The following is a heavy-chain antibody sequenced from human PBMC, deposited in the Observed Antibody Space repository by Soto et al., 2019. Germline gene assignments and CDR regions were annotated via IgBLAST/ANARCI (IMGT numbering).Heavy chain of an antibody. J-gene: IGHJ2*01. V-gene: IGHV3-23*01. CDR1: GFTFSSYA. CDR3: AKEGSGSYSYWYFDL. D-gene: IGHD3-10*01. Sequence: EVQLLESGGGLVQPGGSLRLSCAASGFTFSSYAMSWVRQAPGKGLEWVSAISGSGGSTYYADSVKGRFTISRDNSKNTRDLQMNSLRAEDTAVYYCAKEGSGSYSYWYFDLWGRGTLVTVSS. CDR2: ISGSGGST.